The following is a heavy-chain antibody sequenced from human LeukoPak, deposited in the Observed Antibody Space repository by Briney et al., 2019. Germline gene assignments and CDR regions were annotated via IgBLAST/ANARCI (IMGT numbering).Heavy chain of an antibody. D-gene: IGHD6-19*01. CDR1: GFTFSSYA. J-gene: IGHJ4*02. CDR2: ISGSADST. V-gene: IGHV3-23*01. Sequence: PGGSLRLSCAASGFTFSSYAMSWVRQAPGKGLEWVSAISGSADSTYYADSVKGRFTISRDNSKNTLYLQMNSRRAEDTAVYSCAKDQNRDSSGWIFDYWGQGTLVTVSS. CDR3: AKDQNRDSSGWIFDY.